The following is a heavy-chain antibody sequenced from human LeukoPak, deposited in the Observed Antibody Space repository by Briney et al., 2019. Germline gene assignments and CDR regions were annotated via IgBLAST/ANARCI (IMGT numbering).Heavy chain of an antibody. D-gene: IGHD6-19*01. CDR2: ISPYNGNT. J-gene: IGHJ4*02. V-gene: IGHV1-18*01. CDR3: ARAGSGSGWYFAY. Sequence: ASEKLSCKASGYDFTSVGITWVRQAPGKALEWMGWISPYNGNTRYVQKLQGRVTMTADTSTSTAYMELRSLRFDDTAVYYCARAGSGSGWYFAYCVQGTLVTVPS. CDR1: GYDFTSVG.